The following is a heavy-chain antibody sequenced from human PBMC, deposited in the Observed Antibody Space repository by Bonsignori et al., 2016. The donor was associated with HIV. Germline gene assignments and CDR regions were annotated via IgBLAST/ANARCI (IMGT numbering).Heavy chain of an antibody. CDR2: SSPSGDYV. D-gene: IGHD4/OR15-4a*01. V-gene: IGHV3-21*06. J-gene: IGHJ3*01. CDR1: GFMFSRYT. CDR3: AKERDEDAQGAAFDL. Sequence: VQLVESGGGLVKPGGSLRLSCAGSGFMFSRYTINWVRQAPGRGLEWVSSSSPSGDYVYYGDSVKGRFFVSKDNAKSSLFLEMSGLRAEDTATYYCAKERDEDAQGAAFDLWGQGTKVSV.